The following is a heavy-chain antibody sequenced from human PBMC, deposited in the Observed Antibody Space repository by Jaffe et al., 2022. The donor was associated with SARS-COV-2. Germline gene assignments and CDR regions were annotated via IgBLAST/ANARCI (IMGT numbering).Heavy chain of an antibody. CDR1: GGSISSYY. CDR2: IYYSGST. J-gene: IGHJ4*02. V-gene: IGHV4-59*01. D-gene: IGHD3-22*01. Sequence: QVQLQESGPGLVKPSETLSLTCTVSGGSISSYYWSWIRQPPGKGLEWIGYIYYSGSTNYNPSLKSRVTISVDTSKNQFSLKLSSVTAADTAVYYCARGHYDSSGYLFDYWGQGTLVTVSS. CDR3: ARGHYDSSGYLFDY.